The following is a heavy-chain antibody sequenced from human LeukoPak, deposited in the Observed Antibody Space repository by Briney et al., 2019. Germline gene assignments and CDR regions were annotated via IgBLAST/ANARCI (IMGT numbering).Heavy chain of an antibody. Sequence: GGSLRLSCAASGFTFSSYAMRWVRQAPGKGLEWVAVISYDGSNKYYADSVKGRFTISRDNSKNTLYLQMNSLRAEDTAVYYCAREFRSHRIFDPWGQGTLVTVSS. J-gene: IGHJ5*02. V-gene: IGHV3-30*01. CDR1: GFTFSSYA. CDR3: AREFRSHRIFDP. CDR2: ISYDGSNK.